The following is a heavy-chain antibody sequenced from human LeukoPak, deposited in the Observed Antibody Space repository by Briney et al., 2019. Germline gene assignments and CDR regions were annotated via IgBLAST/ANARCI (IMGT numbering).Heavy chain of an antibody. CDR1: GYTFTGYY. D-gene: IGHD2-21*02. Sequence: ASVTVSCLASGYTFTGYYMHWVRQAAGRGREWMGWINPNSGGTNYAQKFQGWVTMNRDTSISTAYMELSRLRSDDAAVYYCARTAEDAFDIWGQGTMVTVSS. J-gene: IGHJ3*02. V-gene: IGHV1-2*04. CDR2: INPNSGGT. CDR3: ARTAEDAFDI.